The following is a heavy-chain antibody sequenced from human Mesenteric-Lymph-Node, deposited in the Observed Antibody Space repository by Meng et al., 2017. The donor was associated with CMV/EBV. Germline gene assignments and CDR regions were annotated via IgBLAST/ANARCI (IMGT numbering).Heavy chain of an antibody. Sequence: GESLKISCAASEFTFSSYSMNWVRQAPGKGLEWVSSISSTSSYIYYADSVKGRFTNSRDNAKNSLFLQMNSLRAEDTAVYYCARLYSSSSGKGMDVWGQGTTVTVSS. V-gene: IGHV3-21*01. CDR1: EFTFSSYS. CDR2: ISSTSSYI. CDR3: ARLYSSSSGKGMDV. J-gene: IGHJ6*02. D-gene: IGHD6-6*01.